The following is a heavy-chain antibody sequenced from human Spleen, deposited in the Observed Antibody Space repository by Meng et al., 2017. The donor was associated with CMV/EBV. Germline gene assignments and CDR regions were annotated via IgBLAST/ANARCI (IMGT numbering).Heavy chain of an antibody. V-gene: IGHV1-69*12. J-gene: IGHJ4*02. CDR1: GGTFSRYA. CDR2: IIPIFGTA. Sequence: QLELVQAGAEVNKPWSSVNVSCKASGGTFSRYAISWLRQAPGQGLEWMVGIIPIFGTANYAQKFQGRVTITADESTSTAYMELSSLRSEDTAVYYCARGYSGYDYWGQGTLVTVSS. D-gene: IGHD5-12*01. CDR3: ARGYSGYDY.